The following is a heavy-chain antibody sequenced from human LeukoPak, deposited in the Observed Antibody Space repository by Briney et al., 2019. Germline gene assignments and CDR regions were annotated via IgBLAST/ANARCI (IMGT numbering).Heavy chain of an antibody. D-gene: IGHD2-15*01. CDR2: IYYSGST. CDR3: ARRQPLDIVVVVAAMDV. CDR1: GGSISSSSYY. Sequence: SETLSLTCTVSGGSISSSSYYWGWIRQPPGKGLEWIGSIYYSGSTYYNPSLKSRVTISVDTSKNQFSLKLSSVTAADTAVSYCARRQPLDIVVVVAAMDVWGQGTTVTVSS. J-gene: IGHJ6*02. V-gene: IGHV4-39*01.